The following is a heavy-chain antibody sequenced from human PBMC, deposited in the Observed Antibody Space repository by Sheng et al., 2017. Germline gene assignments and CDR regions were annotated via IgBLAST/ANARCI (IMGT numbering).Heavy chain of an antibody. V-gene: IGHV3-48*03. CDR3: ARPLYGDYVGSDY. CDR1: GFSFGSYE. D-gene: IGHD4-17*01. Sequence: EVQVVESGGGLVPPGGSLRLSCAASGFSFGSYEMNWVRQAPGKGLEWISYISSSSSSIYYADSVRGRFTISRDNTKDSVYLQMNSLRAEDTAVYYCARPLYGDYVGSDYWGQGTLVTVSS. CDR2: ISSSSSSI. J-gene: IGHJ4*02.